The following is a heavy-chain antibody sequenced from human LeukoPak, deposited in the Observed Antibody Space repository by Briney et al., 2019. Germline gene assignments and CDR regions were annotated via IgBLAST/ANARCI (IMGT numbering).Heavy chain of an antibody. Sequence: SETLSLTCTVSGGSISSGGYYWSWIRQHPGKGLAWIGYIYYSGSTYYNPSLKSRVTISVDTSKNQFSLKLSSVTAADTAVYYCASSYIVATTNYFDYWGQGTLVTVSS. CDR2: IYYSGST. CDR3: ASSYIVATTNYFDY. D-gene: IGHD5-12*01. CDR1: GGSISSGGYY. J-gene: IGHJ4*02. V-gene: IGHV4-31*03.